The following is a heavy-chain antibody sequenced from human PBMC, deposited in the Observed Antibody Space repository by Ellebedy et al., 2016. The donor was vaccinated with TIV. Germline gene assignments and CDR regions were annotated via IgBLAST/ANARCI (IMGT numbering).Heavy chain of an antibody. V-gene: IGHV3-23*01. J-gene: IGHJ4*02. CDR2: MRASGTNA. Sequence: PGGSLRLSCAGSGFSFRNYVMTWVRQAPGKGPEWVAGMRASGTNAYYADSVKGRFTISRDNFQNSLYLQITSLRADDTAVYYCAKGMEILITAIVALDFWGQGTPVTVSS. CDR1: GFSFRNYV. D-gene: IGHD3-22*01. CDR3: AKGMEILITAIVALDF.